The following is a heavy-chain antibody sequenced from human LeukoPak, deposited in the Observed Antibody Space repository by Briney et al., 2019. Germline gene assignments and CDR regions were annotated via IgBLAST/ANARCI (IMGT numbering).Heavy chain of an antibody. J-gene: IGHJ4*02. D-gene: IGHD6-19*01. Sequence: PSETLSLTCTVSDDSVSSDNYYWSWIRQPPGKGLEWIGDVYYSGSTNYNPSLKSRVTISVDTSKNQFSLKLSSVPAADTAVYYCARTGYSSGWYFDYWGQGTLVTVSS. CDR3: ARTGYSSGWYFDY. CDR2: VYYSGST. CDR1: DDSVSSDNYY. V-gene: IGHV4-61*01.